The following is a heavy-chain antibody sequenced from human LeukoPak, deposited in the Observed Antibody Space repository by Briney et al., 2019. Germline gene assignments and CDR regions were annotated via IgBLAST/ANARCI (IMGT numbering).Heavy chain of an antibody. Sequence: PGGSLRLSCAASGFTFSDYWMHRVRQAPGKGLEWVSRINSDGSIKTDADSVKGRFTISRDNAKNTLYLQMNSLRAEDTGVYYCARDLVVTATYWGQGTLVTVSS. V-gene: IGHV3-74*01. CDR2: INSDGSIK. J-gene: IGHJ4*02. CDR3: ARDLVVTATY. CDR1: GFTFSDYW. D-gene: IGHD2-21*02.